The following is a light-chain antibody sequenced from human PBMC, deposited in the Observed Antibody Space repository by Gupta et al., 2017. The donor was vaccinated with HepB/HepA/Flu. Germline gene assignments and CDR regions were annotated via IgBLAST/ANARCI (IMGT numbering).Light chain of an antibody. CDR2: GAS. CDR1: QDVNSN. J-gene: IGKJ5*01. V-gene: IGKV3-15*01. CDR3: QQYRGWPPTT. Sequence: EIVMTQSPDTLSVSPGERVTLSCRASQDVNSNLAWYQQKPGQAPRLLMYGASTRDAGIPARFSGSGSGKEFTLTITSLQSEDFAVYHCQQYRGWPPTTFGQGTPLEIK.